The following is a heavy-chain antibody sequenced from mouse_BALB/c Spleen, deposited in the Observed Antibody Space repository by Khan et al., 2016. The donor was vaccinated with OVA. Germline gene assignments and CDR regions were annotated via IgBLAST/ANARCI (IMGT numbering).Heavy chain of an antibody. CDR1: GDSIISGY. Sequence: EVQLVESGPSLVKPSQTLSLTCSVTGDSIISGYWNWIRKFPGNELEYMGYINYSGGTYYNPSLKSRISITRDTSKNQYYLQLKSVTTEDTAIFYCAGSVSYCAYWGQGTLVTVSA. D-gene: IGHD2-12*01. CDR2: INYSGGT. CDR3: AGSVSYCAY. V-gene: IGHV3-8*02. J-gene: IGHJ3*01.